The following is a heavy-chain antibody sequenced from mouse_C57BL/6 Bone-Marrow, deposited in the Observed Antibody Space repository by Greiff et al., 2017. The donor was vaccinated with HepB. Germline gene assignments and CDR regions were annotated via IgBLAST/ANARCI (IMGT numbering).Heavy chain of an antibody. V-gene: IGHV14-4*01. CDR1: GFNIKDDY. J-gene: IGHJ3*01. Sequence: VQLQQSGAELVRPGASVKLSCTASGFNIKDDYMHWVKQRPEQGLAWIGWIDPENGDTEYASKFQGKATIPADTSANTAYLQLSSLTSEDTAVYYCTTGIYYGSSSLFAYWGQGTLVTVSA. CDR3: TTGIYYGSSSLFAY. CDR2: IDPENGDT. D-gene: IGHD1-1*01.